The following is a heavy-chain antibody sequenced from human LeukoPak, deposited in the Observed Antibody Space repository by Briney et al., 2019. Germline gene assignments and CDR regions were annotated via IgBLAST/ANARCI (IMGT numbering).Heavy chain of an antibody. CDR2: IYTSGST. Sequence: KPSETLSLTCTVSGGSISIYYWSWIRQPAGKGLEWIGRIYTSGSTNYNPSLKSRVTMSVDTSKNQFSLKLSSVTAADTAVYYCASLGRYSGSYGFWNWGQGTLVTVSS. J-gene: IGHJ4*02. CDR1: GGSISIYY. D-gene: IGHD1-26*01. V-gene: IGHV4-4*07. CDR3: ASLGRYSGSYGFWN.